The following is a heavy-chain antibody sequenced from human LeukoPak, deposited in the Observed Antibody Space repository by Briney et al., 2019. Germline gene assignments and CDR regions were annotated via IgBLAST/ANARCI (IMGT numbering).Heavy chain of an antibody. CDR3: ARKNDFEI. CDR2: VNLQGST. D-gene: IGHD2/OR15-2a*01. Sequence: SETLSLTCGVSGGSITSTNYWTWVRQPPGKGLEWIGEVNLQGSTNYNPSLMGRVAISVDMSKSQFSLRLTSVTAADTAVYYCARKNDFEIWGQGTLVTVSS. CDR1: GGSITSTNY. J-gene: IGHJ3*02. V-gene: IGHV4-4*02.